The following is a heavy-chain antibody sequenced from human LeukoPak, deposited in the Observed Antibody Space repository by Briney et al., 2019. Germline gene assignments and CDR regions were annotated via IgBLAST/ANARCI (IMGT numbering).Heavy chain of an antibody. Sequence: SETLSLTCAVYGGSFSGYYWSWIRQPPGKGLEWIGEINHSGSTNYNPSLMSRVTISVDTSKNQFSLKLSSVTAADTAVYYCARRGIAARINWFDPWGQGTLVTVSS. CDR1: GGSFSGYY. V-gene: IGHV4-34*01. CDR2: INHSGST. D-gene: IGHD6-6*01. J-gene: IGHJ5*02. CDR3: ARRGIAARINWFDP.